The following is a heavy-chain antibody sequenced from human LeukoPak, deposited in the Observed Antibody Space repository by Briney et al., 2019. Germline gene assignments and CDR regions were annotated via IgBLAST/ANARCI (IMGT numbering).Heavy chain of an antibody. V-gene: IGHV4-59*01. Sequence: PSETLSLTCTVSGGSISSYYWSWIRQPPGKGLEWIGYIYYSGSTNYNPSLKSRVTISVDPSKNQFSLKLSSVTAADTAVYYCARESNDSSGYYYAWFDPWGQGTLVTVSS. CDR3: ARESNDSSGYYYAWFDP. J-gene: IGHJ5*02. CDR2: IYYSGST. CDR1: GGSISSYY. D-gene: IGHD3-22*01.